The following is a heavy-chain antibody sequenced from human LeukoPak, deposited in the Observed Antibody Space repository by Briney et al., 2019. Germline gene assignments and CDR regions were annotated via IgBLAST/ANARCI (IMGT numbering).Heavy chain of an antibody. V-gene: IGHV3-53*01. J-gene: IGHJ6*02. CDR1: GFTVSDNY. CDR3: ARDLRRPAFYYYGMDV. CDR2: IYSGGST. Sequence: GGSLRLSCAASGFTVSDNYMSWVRQAPGKGLEWVSVIYSGGSTYYADSAEGRFTISRDESKNTLFLQMNNLRAEDTAVYYCARDLRRPAFYYYGMDVWGQGTTVIVSS.